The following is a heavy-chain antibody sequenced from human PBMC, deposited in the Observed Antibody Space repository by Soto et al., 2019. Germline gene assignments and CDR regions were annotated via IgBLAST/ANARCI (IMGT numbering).Heavy chain of an antibody. CDR3: ARDGSEFLSGGTMDV. CDR2: IIPILGIA. Sequence: QVQLVQSGAEVKKPGSSVKVSCKASGGTFSSYTISWVRQAPGQGLEWMGRIIPILGIANYAQKFQGRVTITADKSTSTGYMELSSLRSEDTAVYYCARDGSEFLSGGTMDVLVKETTVTVSS. D-gene: IGHD3-3*01. V-gene: IGHV1-69*08. J-gene: IGHJ6*03. CDR1: GGTFSSYT.